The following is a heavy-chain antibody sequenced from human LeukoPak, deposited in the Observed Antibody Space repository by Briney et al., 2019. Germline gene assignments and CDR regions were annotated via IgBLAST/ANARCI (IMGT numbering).Heavy chain of an antibody. V-gene: IGHV3-33*01. CDR1: GFTFSSYG. J-gene: IGHJ4*02. CDR2: IWYDGSNK. CDR3: ARDLLRYGSSGDPAG. Sequence: GGSLRLSCAASGFTFSSYGMHWVRQAPGKGLEWVAVIWYDGSNKYYADSVKGRFTISRDNSKNTLYLQMNSLRAEDTAVYYCARDLLRYGSSGDPAGWGQGTLVTVSS. D-gene: IGHD3-22*01.